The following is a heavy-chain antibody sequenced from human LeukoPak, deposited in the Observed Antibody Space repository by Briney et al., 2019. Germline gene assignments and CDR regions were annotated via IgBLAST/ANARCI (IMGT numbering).Heavy chain of an antibody. J-gene: IGHJ4*02. Sequence: GESLKISCKGSGYSFTSYWIGWVRQMPGKGLEWMGIIYPGDSDTRYSPSFQGQVTISADKSINTAYLQWSSLKASVTAMYYCAREASSGWSYFAYWGQGALVTVSS. CDR3: AREASSGWSYFAY. D-gene: IGHD6-19*01. CDR1: GYSFTSYW. CDR2: IYPGDSDT. V-gene: IGHV5-51*01.